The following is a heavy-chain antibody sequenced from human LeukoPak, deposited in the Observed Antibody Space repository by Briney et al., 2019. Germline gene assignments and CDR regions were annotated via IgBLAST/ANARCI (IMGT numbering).Heavy chain of an antibody. V-gene: IGHV1-18*04. Sequence: ASVKVSCKASGYTFTSYGISWVRQAPGQGLEWMGWISAYNGNTNYAQKLQGRVTMTTDTSTSTAYMELRSLRSDDTAVYYCARDKSIEMSSSRDYWGQGTLVTVSS. CDR1: GYTFTSYG. D-gene: IGHD6-13*01. J-gene: IGHJ4*02. CDR3: ARDKSIEMSSSRDY. CDR2: ISAYNGNT.